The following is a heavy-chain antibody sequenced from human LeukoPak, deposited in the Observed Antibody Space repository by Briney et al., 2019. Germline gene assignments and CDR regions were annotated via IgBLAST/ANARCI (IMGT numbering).Heavy chain of an antibody. J-gene: IGHJ4*02. CDR3: ARDRMAGIYSYFDY. V-gene: IGHV4-38-2*02. Sequence: SETLSLTCTVSGYSISSGYYWGWIRQPPGKGLEWIGTIYHSGGTYYDPSLKSRVIISVDTSKNQFSLKLSSVTAADTAVYYCARDRMAGIYSYFDYWGQGTLVTVSS. CDR1: GYSISSGYY. CDR2: IYHSGGT. D-gene: IGHD3-10*01.